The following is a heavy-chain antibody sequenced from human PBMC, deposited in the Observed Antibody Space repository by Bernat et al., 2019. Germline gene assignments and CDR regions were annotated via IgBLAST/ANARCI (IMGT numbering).Heavy chain of an antibody. CDR3: ARGGSWSDS. V-gene: IGHV4-59*11. Sequence: QVQLQESGPGLVKPSETLSLTCTVSGGSISSHYWSWIRQPPGKGLEWIGYIYYTGRNNYNPSLKSRVTISVDTSKNQFSLKLTSVTAADTAMYYCARGGSWSDSWGQGTLVTVSS. D-gene: IGHD3-16*01. CDR2: IYYTGRN. CDR1: GGSISSHY. J-gene: IGHJ5*01.